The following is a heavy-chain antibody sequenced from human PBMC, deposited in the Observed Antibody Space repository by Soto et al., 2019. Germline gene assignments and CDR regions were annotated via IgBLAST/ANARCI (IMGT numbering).Heavy chain of an antibody. J-gene: IGHJ4*02. D-gene: IGHD6-13*01. CDR2: IYYSGST. CDR1: GGSIISSSYY. CDR3: ASWIAAAGGTYFDY. Sequence: SETLSLTCTVSGGSIISSSYYWVWIRQPPGKGLEWIGSIYYSGSTYYNPSLKSRVTISVDTSKNQFSLKLSSVTAADTAVYYCASWIAAAGGTYFDYWGQGTLVTVSS. V-gene: IGHV4-39*01.